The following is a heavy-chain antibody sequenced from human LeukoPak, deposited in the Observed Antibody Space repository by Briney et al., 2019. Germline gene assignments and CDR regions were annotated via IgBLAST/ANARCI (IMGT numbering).Heavy chain of an antibody. Sequence: SETLSLTCTVPGGSISSYYWSWIRQPAGKGLEWIGRIYTSGSTNYNPSLKSRVTMSVDTSKNQFSLKLSSVTAADTAVYYCARDGCSSTSCYEGAFDIWGQGTMVTVSS. J-gene: IGHJ3*02. V-gene: IGHV4-4*07. CDR1: GGSISSYY. CDR2: IYTSGST. D-gene: IGHD2-2*01. CDR3: ARDGCSSTSCYEGAFDI.